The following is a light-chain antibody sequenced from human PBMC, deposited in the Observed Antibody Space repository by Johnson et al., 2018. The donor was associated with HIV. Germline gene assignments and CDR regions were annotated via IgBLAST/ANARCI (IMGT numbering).Light chain of an antibody. CDR1: SSNIGNNY. CDR2: ENN. J-gene: IGLJ1*01. CDR3: GTWDSSLYVFV. Sequence: QLVLTQPPSVSAAPGQKVTISCSGSSSNIGNNYVSWYQQLPGTAPKLLIYENNKRPSGIPDRFSGSKSATSATLAITGLQTGDEADYYCGTWDSSLYVFVFGSGTKVTVL. V-gene: IGLV1-51*02.